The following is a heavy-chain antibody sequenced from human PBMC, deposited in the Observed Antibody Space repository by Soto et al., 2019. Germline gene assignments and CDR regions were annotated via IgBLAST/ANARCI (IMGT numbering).Heavy chain of an antibody. V-gene: IGHV1-69*06. Sequence: QVELVQSGAEVKKPGSSVKVSCQASEDTFRNYAISWVRQAPGQGLEWMGGIIPIFGTANYAQKFQGRVTITADTSATTVYLELSSLKSEDTAVYYCATSVGIAPTGEDGMDVWGQGTSVTVSS. J-gene: IGHJ6*02. CDR2: IIPIFGTA. D-gene: IGHD2-8*02. CDR3: ATSVGIAPTGEDGMDV. CDR1: EDTFRNYA.